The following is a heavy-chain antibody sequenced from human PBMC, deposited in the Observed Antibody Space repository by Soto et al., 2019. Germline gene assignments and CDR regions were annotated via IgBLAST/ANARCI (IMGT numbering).Heavy chain of an antibody. Sequence: GGSLRLSCAASGFTFSSYAMSWVRQAPGKGLEWVSTLSGSGGSIYYPDSVKGRFTIPRDNSKNTLYLQMNSLRAEDTAVYYCAKDRFSSSWSSDYYYYGMDVWGQGTTVTVSS. CDR1: GFTFSSYA. CDR2: LSGSGGSI. D-gene: IGHD6-13*01. CDR3: AKDRFSSSWSSDYYYYGMDV. V-gene: IGHV3-23*01. J-gene: IGHJ6*02.